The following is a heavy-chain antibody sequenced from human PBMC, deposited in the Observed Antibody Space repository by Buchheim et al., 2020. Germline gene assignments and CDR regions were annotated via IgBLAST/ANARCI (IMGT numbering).Heavy chain of an antibody. CDR2: ISSSSSYI. J-gene: IGHJ4*02. CDR1: GFTFSSYI. D-gene: IGHD5-12*01. V-gene: IGHV3-21*01. Sequence: EVQLVESGGGLVKPGGSLRLSCAASGFTFSSYIMNWVRQAPGKGLEWVSSISSSSSYIYYADSVKGRFTISRDSAKNSFLLQMNSLGAEDTAVYYCARGERGYGFDYWGQGTL. CDR3: ARGERGYGFDY.